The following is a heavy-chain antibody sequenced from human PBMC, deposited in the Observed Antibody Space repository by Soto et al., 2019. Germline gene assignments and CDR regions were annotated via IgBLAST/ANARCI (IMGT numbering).Heavy chain of an antibody. J-gene: IGHJ6*02. CDR3: ARLSGRVVVVASNRMDYYGMDV. V-gene: IGHV5-10-1*01. CDR2: IDPSDSYT. CDR1: GYSFTIYW. Sequence: GESLKISCQASGYSFTIYWITWVRQMPGKGLEWMGRIDPSDSYTNYSPSFQGHVTISADKSISTAYLQWASLKASDSAMYYCARLSGRVVVVASNRMDYYGMDVWGQGTTVTVSS. D-gene: IGHD2-21*01.